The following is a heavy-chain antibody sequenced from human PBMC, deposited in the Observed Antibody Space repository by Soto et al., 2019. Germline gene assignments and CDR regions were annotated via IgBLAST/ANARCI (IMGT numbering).Heavy chain of an antibody. CDR3: ARVPSPFDFYYAMNV. D-gene: IGHD3-16*01. Sequence: SETLSLTCTVSGDSNGSGNKYWRWIRQAPGKGLEWIGYIFSSGPTYYNPSLKSRLTMSLDTSQNQFSLKLNSVPARDTAVSYCARVPSPFDFYYAMNVWGQGTTVTVSS. V-gene: IGHV4-30-4*02. CDR2: IFSSGPT. J-gene: IGHJ6*02. CDR1: GDSNGSGNKY.